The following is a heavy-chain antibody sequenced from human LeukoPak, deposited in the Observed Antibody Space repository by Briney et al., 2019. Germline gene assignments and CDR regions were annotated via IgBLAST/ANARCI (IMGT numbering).Heavy chain of an antibody. Sequence: PSETLSLTCTVSGDSISSSDYYWAWIRQPPGKGLEWIGSIFYSGRTYYNPSLKSRVTMSVDTSQHHFSLKLNSMTAADTAVYFCTRLDSIGYYPFFDCWGQGTLVTVSS. J-gene: IGHJ4*02. V-gene: IGHV4-39*02. CDR2: IFYSGRT. CDR3: TRLDSIGYYPFFDC. D-gene: IGHD3-22*01. CDR1: GDSISSSDYY.